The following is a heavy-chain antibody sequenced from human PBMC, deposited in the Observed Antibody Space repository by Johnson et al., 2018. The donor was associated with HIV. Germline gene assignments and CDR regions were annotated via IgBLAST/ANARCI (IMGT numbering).Heavy chain of an antibody. Sequence: VQLVESGGGLVQPGGSLRLSCAASGFTVSSYGMHWVRQAPGKGLEWVAFIRYDGSNKYYADSVKGRFTISRDNSKNTLYLQMNSLRAEDTAVYYCAKDRGSGWYWDAFDIWGQGTMVTVSS. D-gene: IGHD6-19*01. CDR3: AKDRGSGWYWDAFDI. CDR1: GFTVSSYG. V-gene: IGHV3-30*02. CDR2: IRYDGSNK. J-gene: IGHJ3*02.